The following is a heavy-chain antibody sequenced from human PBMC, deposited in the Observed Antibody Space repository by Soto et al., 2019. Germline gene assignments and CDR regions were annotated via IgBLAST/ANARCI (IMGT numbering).Heavy chain of an antibody. CDR1: GVSFNNNG. CDR2: VSPPFRTS. D-gene: IGHD3-10*01. V-gene: IGHV1-69*01. J-gene: IGHJ6*02. Sequence: QVQLVQSGAEVKKPGSSVKVSCKTSGVSFNNNGIGWVRQAPGHGLEWMGGVSPPFRTSNYARKFQGRISTTADPSTCKVNTEVRSMTSENTAQYYCARVLYYGSGSYSRYGMDVWGQGTTVTVSS. CDR3: ARVLYYGSGSYSRYGMDV.